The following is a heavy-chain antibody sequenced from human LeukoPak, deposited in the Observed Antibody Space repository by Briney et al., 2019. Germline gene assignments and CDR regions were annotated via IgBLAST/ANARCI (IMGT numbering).Heavy chain of an antibody. J-gene: IGHJ5*02. CDR1: GFTFSSYW. CDR3: ARDDHSGYDSSYWFDP. D-gene: IGHD5-12*01. CDR2: IKQDGSEK. V-gene: IGHV3-7*01. Sequence: GGSLRLSCAASGFTFSSYWMNWVRQAPGKGLEWVANIKQDGSEKYYVDSVKGRFTISRDNAKNSLYLQMNSLRAEDTAVYYCARDDHSGYDSSYWFDPWSQGTLVTVSS.